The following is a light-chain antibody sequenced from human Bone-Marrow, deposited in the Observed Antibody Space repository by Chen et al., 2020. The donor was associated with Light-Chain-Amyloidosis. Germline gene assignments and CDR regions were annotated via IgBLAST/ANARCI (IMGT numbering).Light chain of an antibody. J-gene: IGLJ3*02. V-gene: IGLV3-21*02. CDR1: NIGSTS. CDR2: DDS. CDR3: QVWDRSSDRPV. Sequence: SYVLTQPSSVSVAPGQTATIACGGNNIGSTSVHWYKHPPGQAPLLVAYDDSDRPSGIPERWSGSNSGNTATLTISRVEAGDEADYYCQVWDRSSDRPVFGGGTKLTVL.